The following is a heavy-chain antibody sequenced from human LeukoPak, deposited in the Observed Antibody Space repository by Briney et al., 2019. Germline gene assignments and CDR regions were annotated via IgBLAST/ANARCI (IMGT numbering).Heavy chain of an antibody. J-gene: IGHJ4*02. D-gene: IGHD6-6*01. Sequence: ASVKVSCKTSGYTFTGYYMHWVRQAPGQGLEWMGWINPNSGGTNYAQKFQGRVTMTRDTSISTAYMELSRLRSDDTAVYYCARDYATAARSLDYWGQGTLVTVSS. CDR1: GYTFTGYY. CDR3: ARDYATAARSLDY. CDR2: INPNSGGT. V-gene: IGHV1-2*02.